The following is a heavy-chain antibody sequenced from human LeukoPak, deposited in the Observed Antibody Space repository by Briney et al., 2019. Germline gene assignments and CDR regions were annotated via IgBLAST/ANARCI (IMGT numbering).Heavy chain of an antibody. Sequence: GASVKVSCKASGYTFTGYYMHWVRQAPGQGLEWMGWINPNSGGTNYAQKFQGRVTMTRDTSISTAYMELSRLRSDDTAVYYCARGVSSGWYGNFDYWGQGTLVTVSS. V-gene: IGHV1-2*02. J-gene: IGHJ4*02. CDR3: ARGVSSGWYGNFDY. CDR1: GYTFTGYY. CDR2: INPNSGGT. D-gene: IGHD6-19*01.